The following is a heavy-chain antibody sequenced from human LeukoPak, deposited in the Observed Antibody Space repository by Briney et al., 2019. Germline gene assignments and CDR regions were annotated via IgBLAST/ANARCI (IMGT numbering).Heavy chain of an antibody. J-gene: IGHJ4*02. Sequence: GGSLRLSCAASGFTFGSYALNWVRQAPGKGLEWVSAINGGGGSTYYADSVKGRFTISRDNAKNSLYLQMNSLRAEDTALYYCARDRDDYVWGSRAYFDYWGQGTLVTVSS. CDR3: ARDRDDYVWGSRAYFDY. D-gene: IGHD3-16*01. CDR2: INGGGGST. CDR1: GFTFGSYA. V-gene: IGHV3-23*01.